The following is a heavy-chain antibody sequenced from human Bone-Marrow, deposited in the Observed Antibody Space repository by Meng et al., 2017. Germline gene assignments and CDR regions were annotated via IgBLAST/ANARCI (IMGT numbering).Heavy chain of an antibody. CDR2: ISSSSYI. Sequence: GESLKISCAASGFTFSSYSMNWVRQAPGKGLEWVSSISSSSYIYYADSVKGRFTISRDNAKNSLYLQMNSLRAEDTAVYYCARVRTTVTPLDAFDIWGQGTMVIVSS. V-gene: IGHV3-21*01. J-gene: IGHJ3*02. CDR1: GFTFSSYS. D-gene: IGHD4-17*01. CDR3: ARVRTTVTPLDAFDI.